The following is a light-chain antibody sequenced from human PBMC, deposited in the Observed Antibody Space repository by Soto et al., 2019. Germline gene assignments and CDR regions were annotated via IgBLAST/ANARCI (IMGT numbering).Light chain of an antibody. CDR3: HLLNSYPLS. J-gene: IGKJ3*01. V-gene: IGKV1-9*01. CDR2: AAS. CDR1: QCISRY. Sequence: IQLTQSQSSLSAYVGDRGTITCLDRQCISRYLACYQQKPGKAPMLLIYAASTLQSGVPSRFSGSGSGTEVTLIYSSPQPEDFATDYCHLLNSYPLSCGPGPNVDIK.